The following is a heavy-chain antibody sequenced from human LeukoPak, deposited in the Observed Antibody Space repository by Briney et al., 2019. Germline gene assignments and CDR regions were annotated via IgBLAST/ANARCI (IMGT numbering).Heavy chain of an antibody. V-gene: IGHV3-30*02. CDR2: IRYDGSDK. J-gene: IGHJ4*02. CDR1: GFTFSGYG. CDR3: AKRRTTLDFFDY. Sequence: GGSLRLSCAASGFTFSGYGMHWVRQAPGKGLEWMVFIRYDGSDKYYADSVKGRFTISRDNSRNTLYLQMNSLRAEDTAVYYCAKRRTTLDFFDYWGQGTLVTVSS. D-gene: IGHD4-11*01.